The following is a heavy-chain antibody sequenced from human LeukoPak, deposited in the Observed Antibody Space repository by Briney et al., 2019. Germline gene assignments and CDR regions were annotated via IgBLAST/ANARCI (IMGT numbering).Heavy chain of an antibody. CDR2: ISSSSSTI. V-gene: IGHV3-48*02. Sequence: GGSLRLSCTASGFNFSIYSMNWVRQAPGKGLEWVSYISSSSSTIYYADSMKGRFTISRDNAKNSLYLQVNCLRDEDTAVYYCARAEGPNCFDYWGQGTLVTVSS. CDR3: ARAEGPNCFDY. CDR1: GFNFSIYS. J-gene: IGHJ4*02. D-gene: IGHD1-14*01.